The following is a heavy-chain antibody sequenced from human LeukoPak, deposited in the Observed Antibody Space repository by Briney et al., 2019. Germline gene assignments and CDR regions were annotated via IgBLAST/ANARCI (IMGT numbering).Heavy chain of an antibody. D-gene: IGHD4-17*01. CDR1: GFTFISYA. J-gene: IGHJ3*01. CDR2: ISGSRGGT. Sequence: PGWSLRLSCLATGFTFISYALIWVRRAPGKGLDWVAAISGSRGGTYYADAVKGRFTISRDNSKNTLYLQMIRLRAEDTATYYCARDPNGDYIGAFDFWGLGTMVTVSS. CDR3: ARDPNGDYIGAFDF. V-gene: IGHV3-23*01.